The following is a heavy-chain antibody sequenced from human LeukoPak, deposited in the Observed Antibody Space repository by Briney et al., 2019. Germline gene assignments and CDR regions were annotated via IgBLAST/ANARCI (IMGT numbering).Heavy chain of an antibody. V-gene: IGHV1-18*01. Sequence: ASVKVSCKASGYTFTSYGISWVRQAPGQGLEWMGWISAYNGNTNYAQKFQGRVTITADESTSTAYMELSSLRSEDTAVYYCARDHASRWYPMAHNWFDPWGQGTLVTVSS. CDR2: ISAYNGNT. CDR1: GYTFTSYG. D-gene: IGHD6-19*01. CDR3: ARDHASRWYPMAHNWFDP. J-gene: IGHJ5*02.